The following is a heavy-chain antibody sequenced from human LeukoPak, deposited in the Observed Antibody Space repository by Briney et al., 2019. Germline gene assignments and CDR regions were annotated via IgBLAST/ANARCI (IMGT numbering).Heavy chain of an antibody. CDR2: ISWNSGSI. CDR3: ATGYSSNWFTGICDY. D-gene: IGHD6-13*01. CDR1: GFTFDDYA. Sequence: PGRSLRLSCAASGFTFDDYAMHWVRQAPGKGLEWVSGISWNSGSIGYADSVKGRFTISRDNAKNSLYLQMNSLRAEDTALYFCATGYSSNWFTGICDYWGQGTLVTVSS. J-gene: IGHJ4*02. V-gene: IGHV3-9*01.